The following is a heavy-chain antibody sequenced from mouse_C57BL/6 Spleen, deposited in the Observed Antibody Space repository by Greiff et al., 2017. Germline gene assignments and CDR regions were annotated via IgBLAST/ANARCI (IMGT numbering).Heavy chain of an antibody. CDR1: GYTFTDYN. J-gene: IGHJ3*01. CDR3: AREGWEEAWFAY. V-gene: IGHV1-22*01. D-gene: IGHD1-1*02. Sequence: EVQLQQSGPELVKPGASVKMSCKASGYTFTDYNMHWVKQSHGKSLEWIGYINPNNGGTSYNQKFKGKATLTVNKSSSTAYMELRSLTSEDSAVYYCAREGWEEAWFAYWGQGTLVTVSA. CDR2: INPNNGGT.